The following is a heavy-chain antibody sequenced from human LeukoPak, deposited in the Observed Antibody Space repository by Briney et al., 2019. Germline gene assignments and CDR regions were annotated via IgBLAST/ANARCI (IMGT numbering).Heavy chain of an antibody. CDR1: GFTFNNAW. CDR2: IKSKPDGGTT. Sequence: GGSLRLSCAASGFTFNNAWMNWVRQAPGKGLEWVSRIKSKPDGGTTDYAAPVKGRFTISRDDSKNMLYLQMNSLTTEDTAIYYCTTYYYDSSGHPYFDYWGQGTLVTVSS. CDR3: TTYYYDSSGHPYFDY. V-gene: IGHV3-15*07. J-gene: IGHJ4*02. D-gene: IGHD3-22*01.